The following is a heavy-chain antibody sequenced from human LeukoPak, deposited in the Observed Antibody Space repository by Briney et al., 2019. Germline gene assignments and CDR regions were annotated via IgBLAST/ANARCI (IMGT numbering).Heavy chain of an antibody. J-gene: IGHJ4*02. CDR2: IYYSGST. CDR1: GGSISSYY. V-gene: IGHV4-59*01. D-gene: IGHD2-8*01. CDR3: SRENGAFSPFGY. Sequence: SETLSLTCTVSGGSISSYYWTWIRQPPGKGLEWIGYIYYSGSTNYNPSLKSRVTISVDTSKNQFSLKLSSVTAADTAVYYCSRENGAFSPFGYWGQGTLVTVLS.